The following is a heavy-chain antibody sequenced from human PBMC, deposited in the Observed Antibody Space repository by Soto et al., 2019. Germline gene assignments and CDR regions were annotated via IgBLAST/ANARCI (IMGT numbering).Heavy chain of an antibody. CDR1: GDSISSGAYY. CDR3: AREYSPPRRVHDY. CDR2: IYYSGDT. D-gene: IGHD5-12*01. V-gene: IGHV4-31*03. Sequence: PSETLSLTCTVSGDSISSGAYYWSWIRQRPGKGLEWIGYIYYSGDTSYSPSLKSRVTISMHRSENQFSLKLTSVTAADTAVYYCAREYSPPRRVHDYWGQGTLVPV. J-gene: IGHJ4*02.